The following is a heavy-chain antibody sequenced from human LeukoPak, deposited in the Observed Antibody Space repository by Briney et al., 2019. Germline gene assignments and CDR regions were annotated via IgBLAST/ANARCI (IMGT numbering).Heavy chain of an antibody. Sequence: GESLKISCKGSGYSLTSYWIGWVRQMPGKGLEWMGIIYPGDSDTRYSPSFQGQVTISADKSISTAYLQWSSLKASDTAMYYCARGSSIAAAGELNWFDPWGQGTLVTVSS. CDR2: IYPGDSDT. CDR1: GYSLTSYW. D-gene: IGHD6-13*01. CDR3: ARGSSIAAAGELNWFDP. V-gene: IGHV5-51*01. J-gene: IGHJ5*02.